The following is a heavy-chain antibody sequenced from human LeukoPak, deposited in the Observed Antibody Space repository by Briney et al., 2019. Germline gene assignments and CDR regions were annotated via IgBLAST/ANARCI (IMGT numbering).Heavy chain of an antibody. CDR3: AIGSVTGRQRAPPKEWFDP. Sequence: PGGSLRLSCAASGFTFSSYAMSWVRQAPGKGLEWVSAISGSGGSTYYADSVKGRFTISRDNAKNSLYLQMNSLRAEDTAVYYCAIGSVTGRQRAPPKEWFDPWGQGTPVTVSS. V-gene: IGHV3-23*01. J-gene: IGHJ5*02. D-gene: IGHD6-6*01. CDR1: GFTFSSYA. CDR2: ISGSGGST.